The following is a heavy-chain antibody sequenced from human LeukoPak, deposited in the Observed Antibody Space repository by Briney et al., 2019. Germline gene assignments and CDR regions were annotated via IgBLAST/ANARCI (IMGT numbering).Heavy chain of an antibody. V-gene: IGHV3-21*06. CDR3: ARVTTRSVAAQNWFDP. CDR1: GFTFNTYS. J-gene: IGHJ5*02. D-gene: IGHD6-19*01. CDR2: IDSSGGYM. Sequence: GGSLRLSCEASGFTFNTYSMNWARQAPGKGLEWVSSIDSSGGYMFYADSVKGRFIISRDNAKDSLYLQMNSLRAEDTAVYYCARVTTRSVAAQNWFDPWGQGTLVTVSS.